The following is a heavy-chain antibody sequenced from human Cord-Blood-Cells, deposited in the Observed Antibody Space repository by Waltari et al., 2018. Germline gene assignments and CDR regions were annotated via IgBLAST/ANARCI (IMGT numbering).Heavy chain of an antibody. D-gene: IGHD3-22*01. CDR2: MNPNSGNT. V-gene: IGHV1-8*03. CDR3: ASGYYYYDSSGYYPDAFDI. CDR1: GYTFTSYD. Sequence: QVQLVQSGAEVKKPGASVKVSCKASGYTFTSYDIHWVRPATGQGLEWMGWMNPNSGNTGYAQKFQGRVTITRNTSISTAYMELSSLRSEDTAVYYCASGYYYYDSSGYYPDAFDIWGQGTMVTVSS. J-gene: IGHJ3*02.